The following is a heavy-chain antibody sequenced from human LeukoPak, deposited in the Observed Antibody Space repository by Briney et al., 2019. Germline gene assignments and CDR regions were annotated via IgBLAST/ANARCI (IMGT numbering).Heavy chain of an antibody. J-gene: IGHJ4*02. CDR2: ISWNSGSI. D-gene: IGHD3-9*01. V-gene: IGHV3-9*01. Sequence: GGSLRLSCAASGFTFDDYAMHWVRQAPGKGLEWVSGISWNSGSIGYADSVKGRFTISRDNAKNSLYLQMNSLRAEDTALYYCAKDMLRYFDLHKGWFRGFDYWGQGTLVTVSS. CDR3: AKDMLRYFDLHKGWFRGFDY. CDR1: GFTFDDYA.